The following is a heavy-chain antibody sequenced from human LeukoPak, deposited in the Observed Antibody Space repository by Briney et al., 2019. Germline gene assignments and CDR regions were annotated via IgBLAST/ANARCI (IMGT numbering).Heavy chain of an antibody. J-gene: IGHJ4*02. Sequence: GASVKVSCKASGYTFTGYYMRWVRQAPGQGLEWMGWINPNSGGTNYAQKFQGRVTMTRDTAISTAYMELRSLRSDDTAVYYCARADTMIVVPSVYWGQGTLVTVSS. CDR1: GYTFTGYY. CDR3: ARADTMIVVPSVY. CDR2: INPNSGGT. D-gene: IGHD3-22*01. V-gene: IGHV1-2*02.